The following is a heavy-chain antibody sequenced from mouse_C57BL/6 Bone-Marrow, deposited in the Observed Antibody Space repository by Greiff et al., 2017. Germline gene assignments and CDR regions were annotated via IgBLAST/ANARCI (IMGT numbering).Heavy chain of an antibody. D-gene: IGHD3-2*02. CDR2: IDPSDSYT. V-gene: IGHV1-59*01. Sequence: QVKLQQPGAELVRPGTSVTLSCKASGYTFTSYWMHWVKQRPGQGLEWIGVIDPSDSYTNYNQKFKGKATLTVDTSSSTAYMQLSSLTSEDSAVYYCARWGTAQIAYWGQGTLVTVSA. CDR1: GYTFTSYW. J-gene: IGHJ3*01. CDR3: ARWGTAQIAY.